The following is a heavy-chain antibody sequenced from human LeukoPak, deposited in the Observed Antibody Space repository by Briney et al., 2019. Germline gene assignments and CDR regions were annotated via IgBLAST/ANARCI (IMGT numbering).Heavy chain of an antibody. CDR3: ARDRYGDYDFDY. Sequence: GGSLRLSCAASGFTFSSHSMNWVRQAPGKGLEWLSYISSSGSTIYYADSVKGRFTISRDPAKNSLFLQMDSLRDEDTAVYYCARDRYGDYDFDYWGQGTLVTVSS. CDR1: GFTFSSHS. CDR2: ISSSGSTI. V-gene: IGHV3-48*02. D-gene: IGHD4-17*01. J-gene: IGHJ4*02.